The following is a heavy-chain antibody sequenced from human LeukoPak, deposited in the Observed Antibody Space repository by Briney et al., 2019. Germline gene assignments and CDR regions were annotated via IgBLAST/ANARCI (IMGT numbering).Heavy chain of an antibody. J-gene: IGHJ4*02. D-gene: IGHD5-18*01. Sequence: ASVKVSCKASGYTFTSYYMHWVRQAPGQGLEWMGWINPNSGGTNYAQKFQGRVTMTRDTSISTAYMELSRLRSDDTAVYYCATGYSYGLYYFDYWGQGTLVTVSS. V-gene: IGHV1-2*02. CDR1: GYTFTSYY. CDR2: INPNSGGT. CDR3: ATGYSYGLYYFDY.